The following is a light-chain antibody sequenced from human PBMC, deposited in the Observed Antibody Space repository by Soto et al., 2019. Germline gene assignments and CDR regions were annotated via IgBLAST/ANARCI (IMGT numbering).Light chain of an antibody. J-gene: IGKJ1*01. V-gene: IGKV1-39*01. CDR2: AAS. CDR1: QSISSY. Sequence: DIQMTQSTSSLSASVGDRVTITCRASQSISSYLNWYQQKPGKAPKLLIYAASSLQSGVPSRFSGSGSGTDFTLTISSLQPEDFATYYCQQSYSTLWTFGQG. CDR3: QQSYSTLWT.